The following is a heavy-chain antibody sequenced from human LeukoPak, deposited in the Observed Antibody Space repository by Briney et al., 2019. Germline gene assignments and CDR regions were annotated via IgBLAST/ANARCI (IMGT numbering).Heavy chain of an antibody. D-gene: IGHD1-7*01. J-gene: IGHJ3*02. Sequence: GESLKISCKGSGYSFTSYWIGWVRQMPGKGLEWMGIIYPGDSDTRYSPSFQGQVTISADKSISTAYLQWSSLKASDTAMYYCARPANNWNYGGDVFDIWGQGTMVTVSP. V-gene: IGHV5-51*01. CDR1: GYSFTSYW. CDR3: ARPANNWNYGGDVFDI. CDR2: IYPGDSDT.